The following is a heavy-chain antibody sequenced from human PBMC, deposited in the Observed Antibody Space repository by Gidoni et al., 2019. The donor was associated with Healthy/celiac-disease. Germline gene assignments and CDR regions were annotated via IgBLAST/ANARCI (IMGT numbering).Heavy chain of an antibody. J-gene: IGHJ4*02. V-gene: IGHV4-34*01. Sequence: QVQLQQWGAGLLKPSETLSLTCAVYGGSFSGYYWSWIRQPPGKGLEWIGEINHSGSTNYNPSLKSRVTISVDTSKNQFSLKLSSVTAADTAVYYCARVNLRLFVRFDYWGQGTLVTVSS. CDR3: ARVNLRLFVRFDY. CDR1: GGSFSGYY. CDR2: INHSGST. D-gene: IGHD2-21*01.